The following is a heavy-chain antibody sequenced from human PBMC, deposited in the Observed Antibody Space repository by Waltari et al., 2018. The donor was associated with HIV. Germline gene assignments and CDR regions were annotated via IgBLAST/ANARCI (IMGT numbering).Heavy chain of an antibody. CDR3: ATTHGSGDYDNDFDY. CDR1: GFTFSFYW. CDR2: INQAGTER. J-gene: IGHJ4*02. D-gene: IGHD3-10*01. V-gene: IGHV3-7*01. Sequence: EVRLVESGGGWVQPGGSLTLTCETSGFTFSFYWLGWVRQAPGKGLEWVANINQAGTERHYVDSVRGRFTISRDNGKRSSFLQMNSLSVEDTAVYYCATTHGSGDYDNDFDYWGQGTLV.